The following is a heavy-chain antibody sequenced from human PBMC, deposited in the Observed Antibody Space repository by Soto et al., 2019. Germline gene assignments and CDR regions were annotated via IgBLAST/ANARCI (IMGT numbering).Heavy chain of an antibody. Sequence: GASVKVSCKASGGTFSTFGISWVRQAPGQGLEWMGGIIPFFGTARYSQKFEDRITITADESTNTVYMDLRRLTSEDTAIYYCAKSAPMDAGDKYYYDFWGQGALVTVSS. CDR2: IIPFFGTA. CDR1: GGTFSTFG. CDR3: AKSAPMDAGDKYYYDF. J-gene: IGHJ4*02. V-gene: IGHV1-69*13. D-gene: IGHD4-17*01.